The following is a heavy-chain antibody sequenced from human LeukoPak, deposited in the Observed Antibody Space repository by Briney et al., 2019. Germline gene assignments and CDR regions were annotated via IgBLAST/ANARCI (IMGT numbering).Heavy chain of an antibody. Sequence: GGSLRLSCAASGFTVSSNYMSWVRQAPGKGLEWVSIIYSGGSTYYADSVKGRFTISRDNAKNSLYLQMNSLRAEDTAVYYCAELGITMIGGVWGKGTTVTISS. J-gene: IGHJ6*04. CDR1: GFTVSSNY. CDR3: AELGITMIGGV. V-gene: IGHV3-53*01. CDR2: IYSGGST. D-gene: IGHD3-10*02.